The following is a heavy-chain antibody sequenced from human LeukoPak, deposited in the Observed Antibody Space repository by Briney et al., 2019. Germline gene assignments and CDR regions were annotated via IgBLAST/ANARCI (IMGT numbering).Heavy chain of an antibody. CDR2: INHSGST. D-gene: IGHD4-11*01. CDR1: GGSFSGYY. V-gene: IGHV4-34*01. Sequence: SETLSLTCAVYGGSFSGYYWSWIRQPPGKGLEWIGEINHSGSTNYNPSLKSRVTISVDTSKNQFSLKLSSVTAADTAVYYCARGNPNTNTVTTSSDPWGQGTLVTVSS. J-gene: IGHJ5*02. CDR3: ARGNPNTNTVTTSSDP.